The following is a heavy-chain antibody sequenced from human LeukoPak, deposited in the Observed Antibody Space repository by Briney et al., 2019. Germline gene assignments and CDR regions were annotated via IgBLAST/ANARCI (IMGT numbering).Heavy chain of an antibody. CDR2: VKDDRGST. J-gene: IGHJ4*02. Sequence: SGGSLRLSCAASGFTFRRHWMHWVRQAPGKGLEWVSRVKDDRGSTDYADSVKGRFTISRDNAKNTLYLQMNSLRAEDTAVYYCARDPGDYWGRGTLVTVFS. CDR3: ARDPGDY. V-gene: IGHV3-74*01. CDR1: GFTFRRHW.